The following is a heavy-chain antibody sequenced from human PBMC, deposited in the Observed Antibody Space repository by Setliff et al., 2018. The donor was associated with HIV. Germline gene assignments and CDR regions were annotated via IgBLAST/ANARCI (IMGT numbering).Heavy chain of an antibody. CDR2: INHSGST. J-gene: IGHJ6*03. CDR1: GGSFSGYY. D-gene: IGHD3-3*01. CDR3: ARAIFGIVYYYMDV. V-gene: IGHV4-34*01. Sequence: PSETLSLTCAVYGGSFSGYYWSWIRQPPGKGLEWIGEINHSGSTNYNPSLKSRVTISVDTSKNQFSLKLSSVTAADTAVYYCARAIFGIVYYYMDVWGKGTTVTAP.